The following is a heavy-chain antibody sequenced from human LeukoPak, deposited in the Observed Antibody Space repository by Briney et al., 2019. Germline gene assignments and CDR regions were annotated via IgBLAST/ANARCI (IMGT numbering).Heavy chain of an antibody. CDR1: GFTFSSYA. V-gene: IGHV3-23*01. J-gene: IGHJ5*02. D-gene: IGHD4-17*01. Sequence: GGSLRLSCAASGFTFSSYAMSSVRQAPGKGLEWVSGISGSGNSTYYADSVKGRFTISRDNSKNTLYLQMNSLRAEDTAVYYCAKDADYGDYRNWFDPWGQGTLVTVSS. CDR3: AKDADYGDYRNWFDP. CDR2: ISGSGNST.